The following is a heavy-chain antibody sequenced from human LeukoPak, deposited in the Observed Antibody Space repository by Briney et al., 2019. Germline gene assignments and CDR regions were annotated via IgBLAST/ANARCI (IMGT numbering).Heavy chain of an antibody. D-gene: IGHD5-12*01. Sequence: PGGSLRLSCAASGFTFSSYAMSWVRQAPGKGLEWVSAISGSGGSTYYADSVKGRFTISRDNSKNTLYLQMNSLRAEDTAVYYCAKEGDIVASNYYYYGMDVWGQGTTVTVSS. CDR3: AKEGDIVASNYYYYGMDV. J-gene: IGHJ6*02. CDR2: ISGSGGST. CDR1: GFTFSSYA. V-gene: IGHV3-23*01.